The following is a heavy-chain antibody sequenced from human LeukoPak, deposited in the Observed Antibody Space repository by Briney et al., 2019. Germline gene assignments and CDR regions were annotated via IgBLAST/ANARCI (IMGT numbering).Heavy chain of an antibody. CDR3: AKDRCSNGIGCYYYYMEV. CDR2: IQYNRTNE. V-gene: IGHV3-30*02. J-gene: IGHJ6*03. D-gene: IGHD2-8*01. Sequence: GGSLRLSCAASAFTFSSYGMHWVRQAPGKGLEWVAYIQYNRTNEQYAHSVKGRFRISRDNSNNILYLQMNSLRTEDTAVYYCAKDRCSNGIGCYYYYMEVWGKGTTVTVSS. CDR1: AFTFSSYG.